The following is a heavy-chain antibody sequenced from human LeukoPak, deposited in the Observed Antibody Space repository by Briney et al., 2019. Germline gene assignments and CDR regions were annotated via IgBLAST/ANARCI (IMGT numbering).Heavy chain of an antibody. CDR1: GSTFTGYY. D-gene: IGHD3-3*01. Sequence: ASVKVSCKASGSTFTGYYMHWVRQAPGQGLEWMGWINPNSGGTNYAQKFQGRVTMTRDTSINTAYMELSRLRSDDTAVYYCASGVVTHPHGGSWGQGTLVTVSS. J-gene: IGHJ5*02. CDR3: ASGVVTHPHGGS. V-gene: IGHV1-2*02. CDR2: INPNSGGT.